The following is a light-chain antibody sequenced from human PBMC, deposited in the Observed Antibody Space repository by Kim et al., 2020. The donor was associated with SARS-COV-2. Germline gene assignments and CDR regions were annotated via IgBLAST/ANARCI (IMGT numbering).Light chain of an antibody. CDR1: DVGSDS. CDR2: SDT. J-gene: IGLJ3*02. Sequence: APGQTATLTCGGDDVGSDSAHWYQQKPGQAPVLVISSDTDRPSGIPARFSGSTSGNTPALIIDRVAAGDEADYYCLVWDDVSDHWVFGAGTQLTVL. CDR3: LVWDDVSDHWV. V-gene: IGLV3-21*04.